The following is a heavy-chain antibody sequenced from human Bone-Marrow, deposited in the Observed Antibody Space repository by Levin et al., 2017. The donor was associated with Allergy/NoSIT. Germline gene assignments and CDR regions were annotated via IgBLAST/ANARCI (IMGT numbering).Heavy chain of an antibody. Sequence: SCAASGFAFSNYWMHWVRQAPGKGLVWVSRINRGGTSTTYADSVKGRFTISRDNAKNTLYLQMNSLRAEETAVYYCARDPFAYNFGSGSYLDYWAREPWSASPQ. D-gene: IGHD3-10*01. J-gene: IGHJ4*02. CDR1: GFAFSNYW. CDR3: ARDPFAYNFGSGSYLDY. CDR2: INRGGTST. V-gene: IGHV3-74*01.